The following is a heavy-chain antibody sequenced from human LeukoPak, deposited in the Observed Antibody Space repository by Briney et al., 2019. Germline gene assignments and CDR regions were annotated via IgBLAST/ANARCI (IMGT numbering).Heavy chain of an antibody. CDR1: GFVFSNNW. J-gene: IGHJ4*02. V-gene: IGHV3-74*01. CDR3: AKDLSWGATDY. Sequence: GGSLRLSCAASGFVFSNNWMYWVRQAPGRGLVWVSRINSDGSSIAYADSVKGRFTISRDNAKNTLFLQMNSLTVEDTAMYYCAKDLSWGATDYWGQGTLVTVSS. CDR2: INSDGSSI. D-gene: IGHD6-13*01.